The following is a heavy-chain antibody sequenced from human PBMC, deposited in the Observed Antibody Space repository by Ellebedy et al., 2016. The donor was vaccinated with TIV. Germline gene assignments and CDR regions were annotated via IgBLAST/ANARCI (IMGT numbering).Heavy chain of an antibody. CDR1: GFSVSGDY. V-gene: IGHV3-53*01. Sequence: GESLKISCAASGFSVSGDYMTWVRQAPGKGLEWVLVIYNDGTAYYAGSVKGRFTISRDTSKNTLYLHMNNLRPEDTAVYHCTRGMGRSWSLYNWGQGTLVTVSS. J-gene: IGHJ4*02. CDR3: TRGMGRSWSLYN. CDR2: IYNDGTA. D-gene: IGHD2-15*01.